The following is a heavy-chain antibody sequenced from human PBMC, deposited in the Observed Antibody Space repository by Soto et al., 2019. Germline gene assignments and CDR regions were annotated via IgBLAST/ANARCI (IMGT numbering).Heavy chain of an antibody. V-gene: IGHV2-5*02. CDR3: ARADYGDYVGWFDP. J-gene: IGHJ5*02. CDR2: IYWDDDK. CDR1: GFSLSTSGVG. D-gene: IGHD4-17*01. Sequence: QITLKESGPTLVKPTQTLTLTCTFSGFSLSTSGVGVGWIRQPPGKALEWLALIYWDDDKRYSPSLKSRLTIPKDHSKNQVVLTITNMDPVDTATYYCARADYGDYVGWFDPWGQGTLVTVSS.